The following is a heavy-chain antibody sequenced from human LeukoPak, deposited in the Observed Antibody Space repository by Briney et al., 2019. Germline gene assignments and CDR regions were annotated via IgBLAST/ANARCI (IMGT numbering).Heavy chain of an antibody. Sequence: SETLSLTCTVSGGSISSYYWSWIRQPPGKGLEWIGYIYYSGSTYYNPSLKSRVTISVDTSENQFSLKLSSVTAADTAVYYCARYVVYGSGKYYFDYWGQGTLVTVSS. CDR2: IYYSGST. CDR3: ARYVVYGSGKYYFDY. D-gene: IGHD3-10*01. CDR1: GGSISSYY. V-gene: IGHV4-59*04. J-gene: IGHJ4*02.